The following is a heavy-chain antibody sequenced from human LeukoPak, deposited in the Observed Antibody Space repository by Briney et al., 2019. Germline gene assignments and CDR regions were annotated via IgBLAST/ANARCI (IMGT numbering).Heavy chain of an antibody. CDR3: ARGRRTRIAVAGYNWFDP. D-gene: IGHD6-19*01. CDR2: INHSGST. CDR1: GGSFSGYY. J-gene: IGHJ5*02. V-gene: IGHV4-34*01. Sequence: PSETLSLTCAVYGGSFSGYYWSWIRQPPGKGLEWIGEINHSGSTNYNPSLKSQVTISVDTSKNQFSLKLSSVTAADTAVYYCARGRRTRIAVAGYNWFDPWGQGTLVTVSS.